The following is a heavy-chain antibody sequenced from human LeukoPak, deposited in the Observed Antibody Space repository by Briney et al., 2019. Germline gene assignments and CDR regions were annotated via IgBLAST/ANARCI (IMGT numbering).Heavy chain of an antibody. CDR2: ISSDRTGK. CDR1: GFTFSSYA. Sequence: GRSLRLSCAASGFTFSSYAMHWVRQAPGKGLEWVAVISSDRTGKYYGDSVKGRFTISRDNSKNTLYLQINTLRAEDAAVYYCTYDSRGYGFDYWGQGTLVIVSS. D-gene: IGHD3-22*01. V-gene: IGHV3-30-3*01. CDR3: TYDSRGYGFDY. J-gene: IGHJ4*02.